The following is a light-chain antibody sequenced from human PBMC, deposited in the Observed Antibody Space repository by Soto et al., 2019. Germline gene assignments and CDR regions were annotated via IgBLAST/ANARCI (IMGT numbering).Light chain of an antibody. V-gene: IGKV1-27*01. J-gene: IGKJ1*01. Sequence: DIQMTQSPSSLSASVGDRVTISCRASQGISNYLAWYQQKPGEVPKLLIYAASTLQSGVTSRFSGSGSGTDFTLTISSLQPEDVATYYCQKYISAPQTFGQGTKVEIK. CDR2: AAS. CDR3: QKYISAPQT. CDR1: QGISNY.